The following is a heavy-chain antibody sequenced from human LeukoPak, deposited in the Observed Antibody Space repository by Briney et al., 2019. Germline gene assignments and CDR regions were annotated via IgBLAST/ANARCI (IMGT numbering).Heavy chain of an antibody. Sequence: PGGSLRLSCAASGFTFSSYAMSWVRQAPGRGLEWVSAISGSGGSTYYADSVKGRFTISRDNSKNTLYLQTNSLRAEDTAVYYCAKDEGGQFGELLPVDYWGQGTLVTVSS. J-gene: IGHJ4*02. CDR1: GFTFSSYA. V-gene: IGHV3-23*01. CDR2: ISGSGGST. D-gene: IGHD3-10*01. CDR3: AKDEGGQFGELLPVDY.